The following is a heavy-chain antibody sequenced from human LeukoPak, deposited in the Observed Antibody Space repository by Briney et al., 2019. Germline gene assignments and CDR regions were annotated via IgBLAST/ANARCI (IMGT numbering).Heavy chain of an antibody. CDR2: IHYSGST. CDR3: ARHLMYYDILTGPDWFDP. Sequence: SETLSLTCTVSGGSISSSSYYWGWIRQPPGTGLEWIGSIHYSGSTYYNPSLKSRVTISVDTSKNQFSLKLSSVTAADTAVYYCARHLMYYDILTGPDWFDPWGQGTLVTVSS. D-gene: IGHD3-9*01. J-gene: IGHJ5*02. CDR1: GGSISSSSYY. V-gene: IGHV4-39*01.